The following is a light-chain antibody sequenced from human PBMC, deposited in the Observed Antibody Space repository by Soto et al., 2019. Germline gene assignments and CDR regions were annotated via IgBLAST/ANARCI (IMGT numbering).Light chain of an antibody. CDR2: DAS. CDR3: QQYNDWPPLT. CDR1: HDVSVS. Sequence: EIVLTQSPDTLSLSPGEGATLSCRASHDVSVSLVWYRQRPGQSPRLLIHDASNRATGISARFSGSGSGTDFTLAIGSLEPEESAIYYCQQYNDWPPLTFGGGTTVEIK. V-gene: IGKV3-11*01. J-gene: IGKJ4*02.